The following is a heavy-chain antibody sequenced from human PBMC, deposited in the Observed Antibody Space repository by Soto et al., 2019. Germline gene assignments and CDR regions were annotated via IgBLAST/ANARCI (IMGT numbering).Heavy chain of an antibody. CDR3: VKNNPMEGGY. CDR1: GFTFSRYA. Sequence: PGGSLRLSCSASGFTFSRYAMHWVRQAPGKGLEYVSGISNDGERTYYADSVKGRFSLSRDNSKNTLDLQMSSLRAEDTAVYYCVKNNPMEGGYWGQGTLVTVSS. CDR2: ISNDGERT. J-gene: IGHJ4*02. D-gene: IGHD3-10*01. V-gene: IGHV3-64D*08.